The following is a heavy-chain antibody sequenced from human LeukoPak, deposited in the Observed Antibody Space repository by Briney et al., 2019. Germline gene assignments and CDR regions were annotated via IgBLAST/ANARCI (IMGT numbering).Heavy chain of an antibody. CDR1: GGTFSGYA. Sequence: SVKVSCKASGGTFSGYAISWVRQAPGQGLEWMGGIIPIFGTANYAQKFQGRVTITTDESTSTAYMELSSLRSEDTAVYYCARVIMRWEQAFDYWGQGTLVTVSS. CDR2: IIPIFGTA. CDR3: ARVIMRWEQAFDY. D-gene: IGHD1-26*01. J-gene: IGHJ4*02. V-gene: IGHV1-69*05.